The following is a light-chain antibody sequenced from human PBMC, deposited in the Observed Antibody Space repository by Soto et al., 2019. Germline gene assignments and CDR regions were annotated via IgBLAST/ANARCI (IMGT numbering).Light chain of an antibody. J-gene: IGKJ2*01. Sequence: DIVMTQSPDSLAVSLGERATINCKSSQSVLHNSNNKNYLAWYQQKPGQPPKLLIYWTSTRESGVPERFSGRWAGTDFTLIINSLQAEDVAVYYCHQYYSNPSFGQGTKQEIK. V-gene: IGKV4-1*01. CDR1: QSVLHNSNNKNY. CDR2: WTS. CDR3: HQYYSNPS.